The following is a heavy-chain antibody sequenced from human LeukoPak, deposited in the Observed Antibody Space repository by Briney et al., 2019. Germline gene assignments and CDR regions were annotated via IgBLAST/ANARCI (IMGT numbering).Heavy chain of an antibody. V-gene: IGHV3-23*01. CDR3: AKVRKRADSSGWFDCFDP. Sequence: GGSLRLSCAASGFTFSSYSMNWVRQTPGKGLEWVSATVGSGPDTYHADSVKGRFTISRDNSKNTLFLQMNSLRAEDTAVYYCAKVRKRADSSGWFDCFDPWGQGTLVTVSS. D-gene: IGHD6-19*01. CDR2: TVGSGPDT. CDR1: GFTFSSYS. J-gene: IGHJ5*02.